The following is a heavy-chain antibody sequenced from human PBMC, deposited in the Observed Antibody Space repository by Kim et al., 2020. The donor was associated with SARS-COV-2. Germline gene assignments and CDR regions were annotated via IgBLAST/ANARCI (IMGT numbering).Heavy chain of an antibody. CDR3: ALNVLLWFGEFTHDY. J-gene: IGHJ4*02. Sequence: PSLQSRVTISVDTSKNQFSLKLSSVTAADTAVYYCALNVLLWFGEFTHDYWGQGTLVTVSS. D-gene: IGHD3-10*01. V-gene: IGHV4-39*07.